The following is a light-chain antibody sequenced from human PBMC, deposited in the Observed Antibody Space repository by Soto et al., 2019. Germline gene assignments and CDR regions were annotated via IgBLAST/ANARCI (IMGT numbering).Light chain of an antibody. V-gene: IGKV1-39*01. Sequence: DIQMTQSPSSLSASVGHRVTIPCRASESMIKDLNWYHQKPGKAPKLLIYAASSLQSEVPSRFSGRGSGTEFTLTISILQPEDFATYYCQQSYSIPRTFGKETKVDNK. CDR1: ESMIKD. J-gene: IGKJ1*01. CDR3: QQSYSIPRT. CDR2: AAS.